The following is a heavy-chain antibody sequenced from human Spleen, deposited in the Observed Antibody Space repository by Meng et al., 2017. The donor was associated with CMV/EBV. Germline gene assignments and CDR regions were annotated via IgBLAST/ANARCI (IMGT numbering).Heavy chain of an antibody. V-gene: IGHV4-30-4*01. CDR1: ACSISSADYY. Sequence: VHRAQCGAGLVTPSPNLSLTCTVPACSISSADYYWSSNRQPPGKDLEWIGYIYYSGSTHHNPSLKSRVTISVDTSKIQFSLKVSSVTAADTAVYYCARQATGYCSGGSCYSGSIFDYWGQGTLVTVSS. CDR2: IYYSGST. J-gene: IGHJ4*02. D-gene: IGHD2-15*01. CDR3: ARQATGYCSGGSCYSGSIFDY.